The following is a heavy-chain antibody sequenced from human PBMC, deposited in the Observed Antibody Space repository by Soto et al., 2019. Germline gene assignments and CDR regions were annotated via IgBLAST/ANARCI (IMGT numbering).Heavy chain of an antibody. V-gene: IGHV3-33*01. CDR2: IWYDGSNK. CDR1: GFTFSSYG. Sequence: GWSLRLSCAASGFTFSSYGMHWVRQAADKGLEWVAFIWYDGSNKHYADSVKGRFTISRDNSKNTLFLQMNSLRAEDTAVYYCTTIDDVTLHYWGLGTLVTVSS. J-gene: IGHJ4*02. CDR3: TTIDDVTLHY. D-gene: IGHD4-4*01.